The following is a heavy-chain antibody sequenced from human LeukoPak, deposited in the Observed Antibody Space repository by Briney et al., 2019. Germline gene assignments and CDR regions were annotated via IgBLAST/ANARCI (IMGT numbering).Heavy chain of an antibody. CDR1: GGSIRSYY. CDR3: ARVEVSSSWSPSGDYYYMDV. Sequence: ESSGTLSLTCTVSGGSIRSYYWSWIRQTAGKGLEWIGRIYTSGSTNYNPSLKSRITMSVDTSQNQFSLKLSSVTAADTAVYYCARVEVSSSWSPSGDYYYMDVWGKGTTVTVSS. CDR2: IYTSGST. V-gene: IGHV4-4*07. D-gene: IGHD6-13*01. J-gene: IGHJ6*03.